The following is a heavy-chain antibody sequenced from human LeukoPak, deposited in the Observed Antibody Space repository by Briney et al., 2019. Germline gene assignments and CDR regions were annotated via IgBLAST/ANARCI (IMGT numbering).Heavy chain of an antibody. Sequence: PGGSLRLSCAASGFTFSSYWMHWVRQAPGKGLVWVSRINTDGSSTSYADSVKGRFTISRDNSKNTLYLQMNSLRAEDTAVYYCAKDLGFRVVVPAARGIQHWGQGTLVTVSS. D-gene: IGHD2-2*01. J-gene: IGHJ1*01. CDR3: AKDLGFRVVVPAARGIQH. CDR2: INTDGSST. CDR1: GFTFSSYW. V-gene: IGHV3-74*01.